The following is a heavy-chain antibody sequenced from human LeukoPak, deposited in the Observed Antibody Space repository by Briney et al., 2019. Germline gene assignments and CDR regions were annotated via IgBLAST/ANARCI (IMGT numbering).Heavy chain of an antibody. CDR3: ARDAGSDFWSGYHQGWFDP. CDR1: GYSISSGYY. CDR2: IYRSGST. D-gene: IGHD3-3*01. Sequence: PSETLSLTXAVSGYSISSGYYWGWIRQPPGKGLEWIGSIYRSGSTYYNPSLKSRVTISVDTSKNQFSLKLSSVTAADTAVYYCARDAGSDFWSGYHQGWFDPWGQGTLVTVSS. J-gene: IGHJ5*02. V-gene: IGHV4-38-2*02.